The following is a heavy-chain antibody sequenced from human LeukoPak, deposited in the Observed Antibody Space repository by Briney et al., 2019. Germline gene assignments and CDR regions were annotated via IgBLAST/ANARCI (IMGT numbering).Heavy chain of an antibody. D-gene: IGHD2-15*01. Sequence: GGSLRLSCAASGFTFDDYAMHWVRQAPGKGLEWVSGISWNSGSIGYADSVKGRFTISRDNAKNSLYLQLNSLRAEDTALYYCAKEDCSGGSCFDYWGQGTLVTVSS. J-gene: IGHJ4*02. V-gene: IGHV3-9*01. CDR3: AKEDCSGGSCFDY. CDR2: ISWNSGSI. CDR1: GFTFDDYA.